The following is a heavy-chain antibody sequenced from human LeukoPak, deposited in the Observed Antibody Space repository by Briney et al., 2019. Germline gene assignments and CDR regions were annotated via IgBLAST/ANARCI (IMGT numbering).Heavy chain of an antibody. CDR2: INHSGST. J-gene: IGHJ3*02. CDR1: GGSFSGYY. V-gene: IGHV4-34*01. Sequence: PSETLSLTCAVYGGSFSGYYWSWIRQPPGKGLEWIGEINHSGSTNYNPSLKSRVTISVDTSKNQFSLKLSPVTAADTAVYYCASILPAYYDFWSGYYTTNDAFDIWGQGTMVTVSS. D-gene: IGHD3-3*01. CDR3: ASILPAYYDFWSGYYTTNDAFDI.